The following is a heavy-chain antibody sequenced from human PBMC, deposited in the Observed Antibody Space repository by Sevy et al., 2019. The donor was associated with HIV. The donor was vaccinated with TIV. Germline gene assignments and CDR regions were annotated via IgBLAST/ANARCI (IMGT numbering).Heavy chain of an antibody. CDR1: GFTFSNSA. V-gene: IGHV3-23*01. CDR2: ISDSGGFK. J-gene: IGHJ4*02. D-gene: IGHD5-18*01. CDR3: AKGGMGDGYSYDY. Sequence: GGSLRLSCAASGFTFSNSAMSWVRQAPGKGLEWVAGISDSGGFKFHADSVKGRFTISRDNSKNTLYLQMNSLRVDDTAIYYCAKGGMGDGYSYDYWGQGTLVTVSS.